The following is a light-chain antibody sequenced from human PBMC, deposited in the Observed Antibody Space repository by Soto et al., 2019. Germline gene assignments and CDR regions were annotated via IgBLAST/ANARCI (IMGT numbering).Light chain of an antibody. CDR1: SSDVGSYNL. J-gene: IGLJ2*01. CDR3: CSYAGSSTVV. CDR2: DGS. Sequence: QSVLTQPASVSGSPGQSITISCTGTSSDVGSYNLVSWYQQHPGKAPKLMIYDGSKRPSGVSNRVSGSKSGNTASLTISGLQAEDEDDYYCCSYAGSSTVVFGGGTKLTVL. V-gene: IGLV2-23*01.